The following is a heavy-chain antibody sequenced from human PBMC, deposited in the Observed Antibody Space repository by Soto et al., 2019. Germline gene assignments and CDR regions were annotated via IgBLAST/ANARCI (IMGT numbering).Heavy chain of an antibody. D-gene: IGHD3-16*02. J-gene: IGHJ6*02. CDR1: GGSISSGDYY. Sequence: PSETLSLTCTVSGGSISSGDYYWSWIRQPPGKGLEWIGYIYYSGSTYYNPSLKSRVTISVDTSKNQFSLKLSSVTAADTAVYYCARSLPRNYGMDVWGQGTTVTVSS. CDR2: IYYSGST. CDR3: ARSLPRNYGMDV. V-gene: IGHV4-30-4*01.